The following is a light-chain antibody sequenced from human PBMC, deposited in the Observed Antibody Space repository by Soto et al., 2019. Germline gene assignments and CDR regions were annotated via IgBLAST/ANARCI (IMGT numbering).Light chain of an antibody. J-gene: IGKJ4*01. CDR2: AAS. Sequence: DIQMTQSPSSLSASVEDRVTITCRASQSISSYLNWYQQKPGKAPKLLIYAASSLQSGVSSRFSGSGSGTEFTLTISSLQSEDFAVYYCQHYTNWPLTFGGGTKV. CDR1: QSISSY. V-gene: IGKV1-39*01. CDR3: QHYTNWPLT.